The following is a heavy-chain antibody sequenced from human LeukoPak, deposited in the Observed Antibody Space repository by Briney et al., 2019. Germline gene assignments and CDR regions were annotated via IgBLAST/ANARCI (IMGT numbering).Heavy chain of an antibody. CDR1: GFTFSSYG. J-gene: IGHJ4*02. Sequence: GGSLRLSCAASGFTFSSYGMHWVRQAPGKGLEWVAVISYDGSNKYYADSVKGRFTISRDNSKNTLYLQMSSLRADDTAVYYCVRGTGYWGQGTLVTVSS. V-gene: IGHV3-30*03. CDR3: VRGTGY. CDR2: ISYDGSNK.